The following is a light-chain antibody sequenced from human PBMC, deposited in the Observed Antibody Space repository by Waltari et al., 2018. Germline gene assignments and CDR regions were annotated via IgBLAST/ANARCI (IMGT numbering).Light chain of an antibody. J-gene: IGKJ1*01. V-gene: IGKV3-20*01. CDR3: QQYGNSLWT. Sequence: EIVLTKSPGTLSLSPGGIATLSCRASQSVGSSYLAWYQQKPGQAPRLRIYGESSRAIGIPDRFSGSGSGTDFTLTISRLEPEDFAVYYCQQYGNSLWTFGQGTKVEIK. CDR2: GES. CDR1: QSVGSSY.